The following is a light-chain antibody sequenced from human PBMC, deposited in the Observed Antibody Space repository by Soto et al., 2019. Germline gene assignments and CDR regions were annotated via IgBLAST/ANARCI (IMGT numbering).Light chain of an antibody. V-gene: IGLV2-14*03. CDR2: GVT. CDR1: ASDVGGYNS. Sequence: QSALTQPASVSGSPGQSITISCTGTASDVGGYNSVSWYQQHPGKAPKLMIYGVTDRPSGVSNRFSGSKSGNTASLTISGLQAEDEADYYCLSFTSSHIYVFGTGTKVTVL. J-gene: IGLJ1*01. CDR3: LSFTSSHIYV.